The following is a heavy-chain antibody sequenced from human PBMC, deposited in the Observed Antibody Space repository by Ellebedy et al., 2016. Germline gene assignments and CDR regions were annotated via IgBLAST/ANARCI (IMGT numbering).Heavy chain of an antibody. CDR1: GFTFSAYA. D-gene: IGHD3-10*02. CDR2: ICMSGACP. Sequence: GGSLRLSXAASGFTFSAYAMGWVRQAPGKGLEWVSGICMSGACPFYAGSAKGRFTISRDNSKDTLYLHMNSLRAEDTAIYYCAKYVRYGGTDHLGDHWGQGILVTVS. CDR3: AKYVRYGGTDHLGDH. V-gene: IGHV3-23*01. J-gene: IGHJ4*02.